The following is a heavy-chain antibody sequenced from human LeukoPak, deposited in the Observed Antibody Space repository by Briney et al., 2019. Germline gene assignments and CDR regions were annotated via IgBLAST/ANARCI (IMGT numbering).Heavy chain of an antibody. V-gene: IGHV4-39*01. CDR3: ARRGRFDAFDI. J-gene: IGHJ3*02. CDR1: GVSISSSSYC. CDR2: IYYSGST. D-gene: IGHD1-26*01. Sequence: PSESLSLSCTVSGVSISSSSYCWGWIRQPPGKGREWIGSIYYSGSTYYNPSLKSRVTISVDTSKNQFSLKLSSVTAADTAVYYCARRGRFDAFDIWGQGTMVTVSS.